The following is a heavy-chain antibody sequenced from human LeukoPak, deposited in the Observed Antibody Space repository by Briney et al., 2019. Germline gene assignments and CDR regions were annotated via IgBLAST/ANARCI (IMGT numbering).Heavy chain of an antibody. D-gene: IGHD2-8*01. Sequence: GGSLRLSCTGSGFTFGDFAMSWVRQAPGKGLEWVSDQSDTGYYRNYADSAKGRFTISRDNSKNSLWLQMNSLRVEDTAVYYCARKWHGGFDIWSQGAVVTVSS. CDR1: GFTFGDFA. CDR3: ARKWHGGFDI. CDR2: QSDTGYYR. J-gene: IGHJ3*02. V-gene: IGHV3-23*01.